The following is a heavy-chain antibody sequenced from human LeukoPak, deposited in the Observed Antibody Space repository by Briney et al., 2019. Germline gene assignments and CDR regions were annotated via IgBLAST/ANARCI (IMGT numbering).Heavy chain of an antibody. Sequence: LGGSLRLSCAASGFTLSSYSMNWVRQAPGKGLEWVSSISSSSSYIYYADSLKGRFTISRDNAKNSLYLQMNSLRAEDTAVCYCARDRNGDYYDSSGYSPWGQGTLVTVSS. V-gene: IGHV3-21*01. D-gene: IGHD3-22*01. CDR1: GFTLSSYS. J-gene: IGHJ4*02. CDR3: ARDRNGDYYDSSGYSP. CDR2: ISSSSSYI.